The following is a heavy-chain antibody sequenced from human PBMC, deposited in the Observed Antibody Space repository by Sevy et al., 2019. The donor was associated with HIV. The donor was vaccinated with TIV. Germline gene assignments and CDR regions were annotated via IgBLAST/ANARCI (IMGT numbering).Heavy chain of an antibody. D-gene: IGHD1-26*01. CDR1: GFSFNTYT. V-gene: IGHV3-21*01. Sequence: GGSLRLSCAASGFSFNTYTFYWVRQAPGEGLEWISSISSSGVYEYYADSVRGRFTNSRDNAKNSLSLQMNGLRVEDTGVYYCAGVPDSGGRGRADYWGQGTRVTVSS. CDR2: ISSSGVYE. J-gene: IGHJ4*02. CDR3: AGVPDSGGRGRADY.